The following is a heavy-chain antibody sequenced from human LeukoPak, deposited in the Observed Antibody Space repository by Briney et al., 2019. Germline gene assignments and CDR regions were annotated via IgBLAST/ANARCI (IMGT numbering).Heavy chain of an antibody. V-gene: IGHV3-23*01. D-gene: IGHD6-19*01. CDR1: GFPFGSYA. Sequence: GGSLRLSCAASGFPFGSYAMTWVRQAPGKGLESVSVITDGADTYYADSVKGRFTISRDNSQNTVHLQMDNLRADDTAVYYCAKRTDYSSGWYYFHYWGQGTLVTVSS. CDR3: AKRTDYSSGWYYFHY. CDR2: ITDGADT. J-gene: IGHJ4*02.